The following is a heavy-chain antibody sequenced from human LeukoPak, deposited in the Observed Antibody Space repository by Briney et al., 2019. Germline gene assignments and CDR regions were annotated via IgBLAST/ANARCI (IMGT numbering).Heavy chain of an antibody. CDR3: ARDYDYGDYGTDGEFDY. CDR1: GFTFSDYY. D-gene: IGHD4-17*01. Sequence: GGSLRLSCAASGFTFSDYYMNWVRQAPGRGLEWVSFISNDGNTLYYADSVRGRFTISSDNAKNSLYLQMNSLRAEDTAVYYCARDYDYGDYGTDGEFDYWGQGTLVTVSS. CDR2: ISNDGNTL. J-gene: IGHJ4*02. V-gene: IGHV3-11*04.